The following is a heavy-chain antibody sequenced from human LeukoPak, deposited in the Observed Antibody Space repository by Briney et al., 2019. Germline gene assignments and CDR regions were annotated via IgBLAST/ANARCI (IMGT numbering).Heavy chain of an antibody. CDR3: AGRPHYYDSSGYSAKSPFDL. J-gene: IGHJ2*01. CDR2: IYYSGST. CDR1: GGSISNYY. V-gene: IGHV4-59*08. Sequence: SETLSLTCTVSGGSISNYYWSWIRQPPGKGLEWIGYIYYSGSTNYNPSLKSRVTISVDTSKNQFSLKLSSVTTADTAVYYCAGRPHYYDSSGYSAKSPFDLWGRGTLVTVSS. D-gene: IGHD3-22*01.